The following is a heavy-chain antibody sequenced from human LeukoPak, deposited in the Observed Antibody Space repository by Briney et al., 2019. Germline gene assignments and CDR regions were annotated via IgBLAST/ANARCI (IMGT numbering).Heavy chain of an antibody. CDR1: GFTFSSYW. V-gene: IGHV3-7*01. Sequence: GGSLRLSCVASGFTFSSYWMSWVRQAPGKGLEWVANIKQDGSEKYYVDSVKGRFTISRDNAKNSLYLQMNSLRAEDTAVYYRARTVRGRYYDSSGYPDHWGQGTLVTVSS. CDR3: ARTVRGRYYDSSGYPDH. J-gene: IGHJ5*02. CDR2: IKQDGSEK. D-gene: IGHD3-22*01.